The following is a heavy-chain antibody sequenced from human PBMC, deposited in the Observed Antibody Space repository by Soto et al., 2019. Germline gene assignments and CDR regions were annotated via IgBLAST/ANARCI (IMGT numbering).Heavy chain of an antibody. V-gene: IGHV3-21*01. CDR2: ISSSSSYI. Sequence: GGSLRLSCAASGFTFTNYAMSWVRQAPGKGLEWVSSISSSSSYIYYADSVKGRFTISRDNAKNSLYLQMNSLRAEDTAVYYCARALLHYYDSSGYYPRAFDIWGQGTMVTVSS. J-gene: IGHJ3*02. CDR3: ARALLHYYDSSGYYPRAFDI. CDR1: GFTFTNYA. D-gene: IGHD3-22*01.